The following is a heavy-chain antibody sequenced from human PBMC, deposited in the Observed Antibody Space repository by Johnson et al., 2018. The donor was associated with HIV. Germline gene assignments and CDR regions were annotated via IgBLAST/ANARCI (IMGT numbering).Heavy chain of an antibody. Sequence: QVHLVESGGGVVQPGRSLRLSCAASGFTFSTYGMHWVRQAPGKGLEWVAVMWYDGSNKYYADSVKGRFTISRDNSKNTLYLQMNSLRAEDTAVYYCAKDQWGSSWTNDAFDIWGQGTMVTVAS. V-gene: IGHV3-33*06. CDR3: AKDQWGSSWTNDAFDI. CDR2: MWYDGSNK. CDR1: GFTFSTYG. J-gene: IGHJ3*02. D-gene: IGHD6-13*01.